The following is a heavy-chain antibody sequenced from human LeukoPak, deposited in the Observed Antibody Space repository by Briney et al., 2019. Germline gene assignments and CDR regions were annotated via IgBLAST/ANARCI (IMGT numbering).Heavy chain of an antibody. V-gene: IGHV3-23*01. J-gene: IGHJ4*02. Sequence: GGSLRLSCVASGFTFNNYWMSWVRQAPGKGLEWVSAISGSGGTTYYADSVKGRFTISRDNSKNTLYLQMNSLRAEDTAVYYCAKSSGYYPLNTQEDYWGQGTLVTVSS. CDR2: ISGSGGTT. CDR1: GFTFNNYW. D-gene: IGHD3-22*01. CDR3: AKSSGYYPLNTQEDY.